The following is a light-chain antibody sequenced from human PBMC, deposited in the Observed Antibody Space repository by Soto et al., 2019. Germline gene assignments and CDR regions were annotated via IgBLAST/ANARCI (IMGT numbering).Light chain of an antibody. V-gene: IGKV3D-15*01. CDR1: RSVSSN. J-gene: IGKJ3*01. CDR2: GAS. CDR3: QQANSFPPT. Sequence: DIVMTQSPVTLSVSPGERATLSCRASRSVSSNLAWYQQKAGQAPRLLIYGASTRATGIPTRFSGSGSGTEFTLTISSLQSEDFATYYCQQANSFPPTFGPGTKVDIK.